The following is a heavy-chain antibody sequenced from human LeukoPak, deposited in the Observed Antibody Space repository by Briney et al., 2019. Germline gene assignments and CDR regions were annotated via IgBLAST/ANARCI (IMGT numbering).Heavy chain of an antibody. J-gene: IGHJ4*02. CDR2: INPNSGGT. V-gene: IGHV1-2*02. Sequence: GASVKVSCKASGYTFTGYYMHWVRQAPGQGLEWMGWINPNSGGTNYAQKFQGRVTMTRDTSISTAYMELRWLRSDDTVVYYCARDRQPRAFDILTAYYLAFDYWGQGTLVIVSS. CDR3: ARDRQPRAFDILTAYYLAFDY. D-gene: IGHD3-9*01. CDR1: GYTFTGYY.